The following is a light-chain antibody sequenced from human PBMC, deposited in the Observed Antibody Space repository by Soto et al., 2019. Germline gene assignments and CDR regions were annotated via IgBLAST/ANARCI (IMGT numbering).Light chain of an antibody. J-gene: IGKJ5*01. V-gene: IGKV1-5*03. Sequence: DIQMTQFPSTLSASVGDRVTITCRASQSISSWLAWYQQKPGKAPKVLIYKASILESGVPSRFSGSGSGTEFTLTISSLQPDDFATYYCQQYNNHLITFGQGTRLEIK. CDR2: KAS. CDR1: QSISSW. CDR3: QQYNNHLIT.